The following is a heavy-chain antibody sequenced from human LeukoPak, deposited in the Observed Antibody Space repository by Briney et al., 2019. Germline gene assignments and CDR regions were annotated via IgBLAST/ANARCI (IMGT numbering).Heavy chain of an antibody. D-gene: IGHD1-1*01. Sequence: PGGSLRLSCVASGFTFSNYWMHWVRQVPGKGLVWVSRINSDGSTTNYADSVQGRFTISRDNSKNTLYLQMNSLRAEDTAVYYCATSSGTAGNYYYYGMDVWGQGTTVTVSS. V-gene: IGHV3-74*01. CDR1: GFTFSNYW. CDR2: INSDGSTT. J-gene: IGHJ6*02. CDR3: ATSSGTAGNYYYYGMDV.